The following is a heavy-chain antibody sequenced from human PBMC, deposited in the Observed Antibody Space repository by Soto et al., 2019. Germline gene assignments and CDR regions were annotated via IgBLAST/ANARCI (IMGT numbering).Heavy chain of an antibody. CDR2: INPSGGST. CDR1: GYTFTSYY. CDR3: ARDERYCSGGSCFLYGMDV. Sequence: ASVKVSCKASGYTFTSYYMHWVRQAPGQGLEWMGIINPSGGSTSYAQKFQGRVTMTRDTSISTAYMELSRLRSDDTAVYYCARDERYCSGGSCFLYGMDVWGQGTTVTAP. J-gene: IGHJ6*02. V-gene: IGHV1-46*01. D-gene: IGHD2-15*01.